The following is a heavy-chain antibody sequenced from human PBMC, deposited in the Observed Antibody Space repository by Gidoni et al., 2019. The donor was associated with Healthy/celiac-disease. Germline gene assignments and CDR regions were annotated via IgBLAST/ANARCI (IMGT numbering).Heavy chain of an antibody. CDR2: ISYDGSNK. V-gene: IGHV3-30*18. Sequence: QVQLVESGGGVVQPGRSLRLSCAASGFTFSSYGMHWVRQAPGKGLEWVAVISYDGSNKYYADSVKGRFTISRDNSKNTLYLQMNSLRAEDTAVYYCAKDLGYYDSSGHAPNLNLGYWGQGTLVTVSS. CDR3: AKDLGYYDSSGHAPNLNLGY. D-gene: IGHD3-22*01. CDR1: GFTFSSYG. J-gene: IGHJ4*02.